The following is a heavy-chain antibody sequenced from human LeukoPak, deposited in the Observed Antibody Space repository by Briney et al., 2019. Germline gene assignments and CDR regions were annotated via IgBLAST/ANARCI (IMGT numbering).Heavy chain of an antibody. J-gene: IGHJ4*02. V-gene: IGHV4-38-2*01. CDR1: GYSISSGYY. Sequence: SETLSLTXAVSGYSISSGYYWGWIRQPPGKGLEWIGSIYHSGSTYYNPSLKSRVTISVDTSKNQFSLKLSSVTAADTAVYYCARSSQATVTRRGFDYWGQGTLVTVSS. CDR2: IYHSGST. CDR3: ARSSQATVTRRGFDY. D-gene: IGHD4-11*01.